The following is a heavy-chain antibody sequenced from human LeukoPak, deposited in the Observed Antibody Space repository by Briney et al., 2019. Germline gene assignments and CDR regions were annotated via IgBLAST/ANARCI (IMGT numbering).Heavy chain of an antibody. V-gene: IGHV2-70*11. CDR3: ARTSIVVAGKGYFDY. CDR2: IDWDDDK. Sequence: SGPTLVKPTQTLTLTCTFSGFSLKTREMGVSWIRQPPGKALEWLARIDWDDDKYYSTSLKTRLTISKDTSKNQVVLTVTNVDPVDTATYYCARTSIVVAGKGYFDYWGQGTLITVSS. J-gene: IGHJ4*02. CDR1: GFSLKTREMG. D-gene: IGHD6-19*01.